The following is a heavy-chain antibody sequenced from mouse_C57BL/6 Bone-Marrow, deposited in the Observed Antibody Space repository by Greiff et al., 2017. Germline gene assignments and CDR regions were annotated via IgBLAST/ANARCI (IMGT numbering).Heavy chain of an antibody. CDR3: ARCLGYDYTWFAY. D-gene: IGHD2-4*01. J-gene: IGHJ3*01. Sequence: EVQLQQSGPELVKPGASVKISCKASGYSFTGYYMNWVKQSPEKSLEWIGEINPSTGGTTYNQKFKAKATLTVDKSSSTAYMQLKSLTSEDSAVYYCARCLGYDYTWFAYWGQGTLVTVSA. CDR2: INPSTGGT. CDR1: GYSFTGYY. V-gene: IGHV1-42*01.